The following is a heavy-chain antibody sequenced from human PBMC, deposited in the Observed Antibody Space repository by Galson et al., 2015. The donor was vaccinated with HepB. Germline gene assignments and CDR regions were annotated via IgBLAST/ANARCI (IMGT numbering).Heavy chain of an antibody. V-gene: IGHV4-30-4*07. D-gene: IGHD4-23*01. CDR3: ARSSFQRSRYTWGFGGNFYDHYYGMDV. J-gene: IGHJ6*02. Sequence: TLSLTFAVSGASISSGGYSWSWIRQPPGKGLEWICYVSYSGSTSSNPSLKSPVAISLDTSKNQFFLDLISVTAADTAVYYCARSSFQRSRYTWGFGGNFYDHYYGMDVWGQGTTVTVSS. CDR2: VSYSGST. CDR1: GASISSGGYS.